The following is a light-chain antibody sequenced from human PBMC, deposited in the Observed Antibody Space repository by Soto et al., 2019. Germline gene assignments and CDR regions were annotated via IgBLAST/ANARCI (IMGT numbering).Light chain of an antibody. Sequence: QSALTQPASVSGSPGQSITISCTGTSSDVGAYNYVSWYQQHPGKAPKLMIYDVSNRPSGVSNRFSGSKSGTTASLTISGHQAEDEADYYCTSFTSASTQVFGGGTKLTVL. V-gene: IGLV2-14*01. CDR2: DVS. CDR3: TSFTSASTQV. CDR1: SSDVGAYNY. J-gene: IGLJ2*01.